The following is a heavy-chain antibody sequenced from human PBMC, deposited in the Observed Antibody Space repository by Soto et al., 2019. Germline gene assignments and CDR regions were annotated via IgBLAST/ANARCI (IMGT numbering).Heavy chain of an antibody. Sequence: SETLSLTCTVSGGSISSYYWSWIRQPPGKGLEWIGYIYYSGSTNYNPSLKSRVTISVDTSKNQFSLKLSSVTAADTAVYYCARHLQTPVTIFGVVNDPHFDYWGQGTLVTVSS. CDR3: ARHLQTPVTIFGVVNDPHFDY. CDR1: GGSISSYY. V-gene: IGHV4-59*08. D-gene: IGHD3-3*01. J-gene: IGHJ4*02. CDR2: IYYSGST.